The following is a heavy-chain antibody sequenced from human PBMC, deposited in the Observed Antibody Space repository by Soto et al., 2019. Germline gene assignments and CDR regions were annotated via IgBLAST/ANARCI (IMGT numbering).Heavy chain of an antibody. D-gene: IGHD5-18*01. CDR1: GFTFSSYS. Sequence: EVQLVESGGGLVKPGGSLRLSCAASGFTFSSYSMNWVRQAPGKGLEWVSSISSSSSYIYYADSVKGRFTISRDNAKKSLYLQMNSLRAEDTAVYYCARERGDTVWDFDLWGRGTLVTVSS. CDR3: ARERGDTVWDFDL. J-gene: IGHJ2*01. CDR2: ISSSSSYI. V-gene: IGHV3-21*01.